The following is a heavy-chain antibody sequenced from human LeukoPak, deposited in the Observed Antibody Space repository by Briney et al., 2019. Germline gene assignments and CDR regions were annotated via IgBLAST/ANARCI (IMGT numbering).Heavy chain of an antibody. CDR2: MYYSGTT. V-gene: IGHV4-59*12. J-gene: IGHJ6*02. D-gene: IGHD1-26*01. CDR1: GASISTSF. CDR3: AGQVGARIRYYYTSGLDV. Sequence: SETLSLTCTVSGASISTSFWGWIRQPPGKGLEWIGSMYYSGTTNYDPSFKSRVTISLDTSKNEFSLRLKSLTAADTAVYYCAGQVGARIRYYYTSGLDVWGQGTTVAVSS.